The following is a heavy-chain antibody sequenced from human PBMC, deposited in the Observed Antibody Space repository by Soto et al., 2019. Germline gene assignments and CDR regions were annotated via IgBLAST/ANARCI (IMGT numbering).Heavy chain of an antibody. Sequence: QPGGSLRLSCAASGFTFNNYATSWVRQAPGKGLEWVSSINNGGDNIYYADSVKGRFTISRDNSKSTLYLQMNSLRAEDTAVYYCAKTFLARYCSSSICYDPADYFDYWGQGTLVTVSS. CDR2: INNGGDNI. D-gene: IGHD2-2*01. CDR1: GFTFNNYA. J-gene: IGHJ4*02. V-gene: IGHV3-23*01. CDR3: AKTFLARYCSSSICYDPADYFDY.